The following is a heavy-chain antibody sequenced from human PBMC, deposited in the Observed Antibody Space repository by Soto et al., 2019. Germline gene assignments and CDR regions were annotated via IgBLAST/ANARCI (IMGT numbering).Heavy chain of an antibody. V-gene: IGHV4-4*02. Sequence: SETLSLTCAFSCGSISSSNWWSWVRQPPGKGLEWIGEIYHSGSTNYNPSLKSRVTISVDKSKNQFSLKLSSVTAADTAVYYCARGGYYIGRDFDYWGQGTLVTVSS. D-gene: IGHD3-22*01. CDR1: CGSISSSNW. J-gene: IGHJ4*02. CDR2: IYHSGST. CDR3: ARGGYYIGRDFDY.